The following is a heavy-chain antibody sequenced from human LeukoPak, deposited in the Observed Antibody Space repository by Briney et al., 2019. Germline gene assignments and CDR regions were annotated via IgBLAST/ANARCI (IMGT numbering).Heavy chain of an antibody. V-gene: IGHV1-8*01. CDR3: ARPTVTHTIFGVVIKYYFDY. CDR1: GYTFTSYD. CDR2: MNPNSGNT. J-gene: IGHJ4*02. D-gene: IGHD3-3*01. Sequence: ASVTVSCTASGYTFTSYDINWVRQATGQGLEWMGWMNPNSGNTGYAQKFQGRVTMTRNTSISTAYMELSSLRSEDTAVYYCARPTVTHTIFGVVIKYYFDYWGQGTLVTVSS.